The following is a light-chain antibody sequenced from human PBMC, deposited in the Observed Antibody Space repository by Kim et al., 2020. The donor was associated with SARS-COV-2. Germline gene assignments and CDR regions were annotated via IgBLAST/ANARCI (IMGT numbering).Light chain of an antibody. CDR3: QQYDNVPRYT. Sequence: ASVRDRVTVTCQTSQDVSNYLNSYQQKPGRAPKLLIYDVFNLQTGVPSRFGGSVSGTNFTFTISSLQPEDIATYYCQQYDNVPRYTFGQGTKLAI. V-gene: IGKV1-33*01. J-gene: IGKJ2*01. CDR1: QDVSNY. CDR2: DVF.